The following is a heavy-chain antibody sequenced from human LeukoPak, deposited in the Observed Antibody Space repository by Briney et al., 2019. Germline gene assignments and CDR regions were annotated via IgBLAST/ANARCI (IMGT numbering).Heavy chain of an antibody. V-gene: IGHV3-48*02. CDR2: ISSSSSTI. J-gene: IGHJ6*02. Sequence: GGSLRLSCAASGFTFSSYSMNWVRQAPGKGLEWVSYISSSSSTIYYADSVKGRFTISRDNAKNSLYLQMNRLRDGDTAVYYCARGDYGDYGYYYYGMDVWGQGTTVTVSS. D-gene: IGHD4-17*01. CDR3: ARGDYGDYGYYYYGMDV. CDR1: GFTFSSYS.